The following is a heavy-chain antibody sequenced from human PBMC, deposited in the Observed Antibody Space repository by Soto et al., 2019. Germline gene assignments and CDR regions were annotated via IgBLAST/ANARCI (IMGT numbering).Heavy chain of an antibody. CDR1: GYSFTANS. J-gene: IGHJ4*02. CDR2: INPNNGGT. Sequence: QVHLVQSGAEVKKPGASVRVSCKASGYSFTANSMHWVRQAPGEGLEWMGWINPNNGGTNYARKFQGGVTMTRDTSISTAYVDLTRLKSDDTGVYYCSMQRSGVVYWGQGTLVTVSS. V-gene: IGHV1-2*02. CDR3: SMQRSGVVY. D-gene: IGHD6-25*01.